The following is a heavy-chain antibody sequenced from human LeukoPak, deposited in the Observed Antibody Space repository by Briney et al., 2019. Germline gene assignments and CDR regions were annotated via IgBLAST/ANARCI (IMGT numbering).Heavy chain of an antibody. CDR2: ISSSGSTI. CDR3: ASGGLTLIDY. D-gene: IGHD3-16*01. CDR1: GFTFSDYY. J-gene: IGHJ4*02. Sequence: GGSLRLSCAASGFTFSDYYMSWIRQAAVKGLAWVSYISSSGSTIYYADSVKGRFTISRDNAKNSLYLQMNSLRAEDTAVYYRASGGLTLIDYWGQGTLVTVPS. V-gene: IGHV3-11*01.